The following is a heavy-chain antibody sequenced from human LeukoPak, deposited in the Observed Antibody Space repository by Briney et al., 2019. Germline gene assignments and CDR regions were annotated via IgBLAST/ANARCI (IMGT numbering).Heavy chain of an antibody. CDR1: GFTFSNYG. V-gene: IGHV3-74*01. J-gene: IGHJ4*02. Sequence: PGGSLRLSCAASGFTFSNYGMQWVRQAPGKGLVWVSRIKSDGTTANYADSVKGRFTTSRDNAKNTLYLQMNSLRAEDTAVYYCARDSRADFDYWGQGTLVTASS. CDR3: ARDSRADFDY. CDR2: IKSDGTTA. D-gene: IGHD6-19*01.